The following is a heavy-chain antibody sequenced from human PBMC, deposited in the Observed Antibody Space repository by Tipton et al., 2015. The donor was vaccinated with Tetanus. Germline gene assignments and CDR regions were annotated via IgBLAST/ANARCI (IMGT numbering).Heavy chain of an antibody. D-gene: IGHD2-21*01. CDR2: IYQNGDA. Sequence: TLSLTCIVSGGSISSFYWYWIRQPPGKGLEWIAYIYQNGDANYNPSLQSRVTISVDTSKNQFSLQLAFVTAADTAIYYCARERIEAFYYHGLDVWGPGTTVTVSS. V-gene: IGHV4-59*01. CDR1: GGSISSFY. CDR3: ARERIEAFYYHGLDV. J-gene: IGHJ6*02.